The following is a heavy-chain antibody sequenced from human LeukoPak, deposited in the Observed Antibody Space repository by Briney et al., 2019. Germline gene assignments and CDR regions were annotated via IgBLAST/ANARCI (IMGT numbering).Heavy chain of an antibody. CDR2: ISITGSS. CDR3: ARVAVAGTGPDYFYYYIDV. J-gene: IGHJ6*03. V-gene: IGHV4-4*07. CDR1: GVSISTYY. D-gene: IGHD6-19*01. Sequence: PSETLSLTCTVSGVSISTYYWSWIRQPAGKGLEWIVRISITGSSNHNPSLRRRLTMSVDTSKNQFFLKLTSVTAADTAVYYCARVAVAGTGPDYFYYYIDVWGKGTTVTVSS.